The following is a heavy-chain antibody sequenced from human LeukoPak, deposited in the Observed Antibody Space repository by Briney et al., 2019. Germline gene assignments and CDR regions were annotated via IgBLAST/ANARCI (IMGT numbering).Heavy chain of an antibody. D-gene: IGHD5/OR15-5a*01. CDR1: GFTFGTYW. CDR2: IKQDGSVK. Sequence: GGSLRLSCAASGFTFGTYWMSWVRQTPEKGLEFVANIKQDGSVKNYRDSLKGRSTISRDNARESLYLEINSLRADDTAVYYCARDPESSAFDLWGQGALVTVSS. J-gene: IGHJ4*02. V-gene: IGHV3-7*01. CDR3: ARDPESSAFDL.